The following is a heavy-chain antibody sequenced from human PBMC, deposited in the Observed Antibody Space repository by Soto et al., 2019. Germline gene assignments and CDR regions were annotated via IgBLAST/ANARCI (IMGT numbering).Heavy chain of an antibody. Sequence: ASVKVSCKDSGYTFTNYAMHCVRQAPGQRLEWMGWINAGNGNTKYSQKFQGRVTITRDTSASTAYMELSSLRSEDTAVYYCASPRGYSSSWYMSEYWRQGTLVTVSS. CDR3: ASPRGYSSSWYMSEY. CDR1: GYTFTNYA. D-gene: IGHD6-13*01. J-gene: IGHJ4*02. V-gene: IGHV1-3*01. CDR2: INAGNGNT.